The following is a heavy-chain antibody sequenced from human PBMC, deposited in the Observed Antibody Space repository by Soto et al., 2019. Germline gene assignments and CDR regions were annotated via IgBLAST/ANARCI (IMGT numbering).Heavy chain of an antibody. CDR2: IYYSVST. CDR3: ARTPHH. V-gene: IGHV4-31*03. D-gene: IGHD2-15*01. CDR1: GGSISSGGYH. Sequence: QVQLQESGPGLVKPSQTLSLTCTVSGGSISSGGYHWSWIRQHPGKGLEWIGYIYYSVSTSYNPSLKSGVTVSVDTSKNQFSLKLSSVTAADAAVYYCARTPHHWGQGTLVTVSS. J-gene: IGHJ5*02.